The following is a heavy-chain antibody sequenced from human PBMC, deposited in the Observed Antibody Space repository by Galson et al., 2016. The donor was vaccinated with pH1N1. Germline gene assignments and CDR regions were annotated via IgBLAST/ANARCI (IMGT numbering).Heavy chain of an antibody. D-gene: IGHD3-10*01. J-gene: IGHJ5*02. CDR3: ARVGKDASGRYYVSWFDP. CDR2: ISVHNGDT. V-gene: IGHV1-18*04. CDR1: GYTFTSYD. Sequence: SVKVSCKASGYTFTSYDISWVRQAPGQGLEWMGGISVHNGDTKYAQNFQARVTLTTDASTNTAYMELWGLRSDDTAVYYCARVGKDASGRYYVSWFDPWGQGTLVTVSS.